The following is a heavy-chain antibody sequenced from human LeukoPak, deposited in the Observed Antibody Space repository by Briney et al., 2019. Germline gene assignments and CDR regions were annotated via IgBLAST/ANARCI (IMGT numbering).Heavy chain of an antibody. D-gene: IGHD5-18*01. J-gene: IGHJ4*02. CDR3: ARDRSSGLWPPTTYYFDY. V-gene: IGHV3-33*01. CDR1: GFTFSSYG. Sequence: GGSLRLSCAASGFTFSSYGMHWVRQAPGKGLEWVAVIWYDGSNKYYADSVKGRFTISRDNSKNTLYLQMNSLRVEDTAVYYCARDRSSGLWPPTTYYFDYWGQGTLVTVSS. CDR2: IWYDGSNK.